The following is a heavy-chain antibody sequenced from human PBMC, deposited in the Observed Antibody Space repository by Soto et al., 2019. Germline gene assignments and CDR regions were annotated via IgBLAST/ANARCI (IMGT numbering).Heavy chain of an antibody. J-gene: IGHJ6*02. CDR1: GGTFSSYA. V-gene: IGHV1-69*12. Sequence: QVQLVQSGAEVKKPGSSVKVSCKASGGTFSSYAISWVRQAPGQGLEWMGGIIPIFGTANYAQKFQGRVTITADESTSTAYMELSSMRSEDTAVYSCAREVATVVKGLYYYYYGMDVWGQGTTVTVSS. CDR3: AREVATVVKGLYYYYYGMDV. D-gene: IGHD5-12*01. CDR2: IIPIFGTA.